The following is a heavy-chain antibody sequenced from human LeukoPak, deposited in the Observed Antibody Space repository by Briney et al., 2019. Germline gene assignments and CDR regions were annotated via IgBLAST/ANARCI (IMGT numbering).Heavy chain of an antibody. J-gene: IGHJ4*02. CDR1: GFTFSNYW. Sequence: GGSLRLSCAASGFTFSNYWMHWVRQAPGEGLVWVSRINTDGRSTTHADSVKGRFTISRDNAKNPLYLQMNSLRAEDTAVYYCARGIAIIPAGVADCWGQGTLVTVSS. V-gene: IGHV3-74*03. CDR2: INTDGRST. D-gene: IGHD2-2*01. CDR3: ARGIAIIPAGVADC.